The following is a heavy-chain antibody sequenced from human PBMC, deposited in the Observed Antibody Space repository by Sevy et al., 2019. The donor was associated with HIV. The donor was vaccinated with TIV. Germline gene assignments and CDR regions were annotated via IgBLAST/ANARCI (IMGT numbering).Heavy chain of an antibody. CDR1: GYTFTTYG. CDR3: ARGGYGDYSNYFDP. Sequence: ASVKVSCKAAGYTFTTYGIGWVRQAPGQGLEWMGWMRADNGDTNCAQKFQGRVTMATHTSTSTAYMELRSLRSDDTAVYFCARGGYGDYSNYFDPWGQGTQVTVSS. CDR2: MRADNGDT. V-gene: IGHV1-18*01. D-gene: IGHD4-4*01. J-gene: IGHJ5*02.